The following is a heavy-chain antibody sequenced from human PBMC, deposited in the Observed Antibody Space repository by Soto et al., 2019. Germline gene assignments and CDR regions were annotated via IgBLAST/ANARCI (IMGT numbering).Heavy chain of an antibody. V-gene: IGHV3-48*01. J-gene: IGHJ4*02. CDR3: ARVGLYDWRYLFAY. Sequence: GGSLRLSCAASGFTFSSYSMHWVRQAPGKGLEWVSYISSSSSTIYYADSVKGRFTISRDNAKNSLYLQMNSLRAEDTAVYYCARVGLYDWRYLFAYWGQGTLVTVSS. CDR1: GFTFSSYS. D-gene: IGHD3-9*01. CDR2: ISSSSSTI.